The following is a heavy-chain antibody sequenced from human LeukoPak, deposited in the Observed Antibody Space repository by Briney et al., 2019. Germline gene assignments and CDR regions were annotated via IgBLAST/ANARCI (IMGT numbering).Heavy chain of an antibody. D-gene: IGHD1-1*01. J-gene: IGHJ4*02. CDR2: INSDGSTT. Sequence: GGSLRLSCAASGLSFSSSWMHWVRQAPGTGLVWVSRINSDGSTTNYADSVKGRFTISRDNSKNTLYLQMNSLRAEDTAVYYCAKDLSGISSTGRTFDYWGQGTLVTVSS. V-gene: IGHV3-74*01. CDR1: GLSFSSSW. CDR3: AKDLSGISSTGRTFDY.